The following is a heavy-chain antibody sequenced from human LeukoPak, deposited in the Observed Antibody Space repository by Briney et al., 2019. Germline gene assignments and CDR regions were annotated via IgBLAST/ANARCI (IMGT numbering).Heavy chain of an antibody. CDR3: ARGRIVMYYDSSGYRLAFDI. Sequence: ASVKVSCKASGYTFTSYDINWVRQATGQGLEWMGWMNPNSGNTGYAQKFQGRVTMTRNTSISTAYMELGSLRSEDTAVYYCARGRIVMYYDSSGYRLAFDIWGQGTMVTVSS. CDR1: GYTFTSYD. J-gene: IGHJ3*02. CDR2: MNPNSGNT. D-gene: IGHD3-22*01. V-gene: IGHV1-8*01.